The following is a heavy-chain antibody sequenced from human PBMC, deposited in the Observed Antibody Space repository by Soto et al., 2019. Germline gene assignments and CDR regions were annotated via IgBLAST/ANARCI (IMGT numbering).Heavy chain of an antibody. Sequence: SETLSLTCTVYGASVNNASSGCTGLREHPGKGLEYIGYIRYSGTTDYNPSRKSRVTISLDTSKNHFSLKLTSVTSADTAVYYCARTDSRGAWAAWFWGQGTLVTVSS. D-gene: IGHD6-13*01. CDR1: GASVNNASSG. CDR2: IRYSGTT. CDR3: ARTDSRGAWAAWF. J-gene: IGHJ4*02. V-gene: IGHV4-61*03.